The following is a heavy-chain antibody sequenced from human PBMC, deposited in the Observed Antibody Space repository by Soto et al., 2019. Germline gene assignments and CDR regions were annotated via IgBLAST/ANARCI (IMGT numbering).Heavy chain of an antibody. CDR1: GYTFTDYG. CDR2: ISGYNGNT. V-gene: IGHV1-18*04. D-gene: IGHD3-16*01. J-gene: IGHJ4*02. Sequence: QVHLVQSGGEVKKPGASVKVSCKSSGYTFTDYGFSWLRQAPGQGLEWLGWISGYNGNTNYGQTFQGRVTMTADTSTSTVYMELKSLRSADTAVYYCARGGWHTFFDYWGQGTLVTVSS. CDR3: ARGGWHTFFDY.